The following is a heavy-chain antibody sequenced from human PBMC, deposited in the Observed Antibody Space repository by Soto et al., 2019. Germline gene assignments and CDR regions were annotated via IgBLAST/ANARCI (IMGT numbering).Heavy chain of an antibody. Sequence: GGSLRLSCAASGFTLSNVCMTWVRRAPGKGLEWVGLMKSEIEGGTTYYAAPGKGIFTISRDDSGNILLLQKNSLNTEDTAVYYCSTDPSAGLDTWGQGTQVTVSS. J-gene: IGHJ5*02. D-gene: IGHD3-16*01. V-gene: IGHV3-15*01. CDR1: GFTLSNVC. CDR2: MKSEIEGGTT. CDR3: STDPSAGLDT.